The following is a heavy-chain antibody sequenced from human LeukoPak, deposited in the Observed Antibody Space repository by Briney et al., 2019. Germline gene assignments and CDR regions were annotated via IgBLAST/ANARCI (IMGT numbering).Heavy chain of an antibody. CDR2: IYYSGST. J-gene: IGHJ2*01. V-gene: IGHV4-39*07. CDR1: GGSISSGSYY. Sequence: SETLSLTCTVSGGSISSGSYYWSWIRQPPGKGLEWIGSIYYSGSTFYNPSLKSRVTISVDTSKNQFSLKLSSVTAADTAVYYCARGGAVADNWYFDLWGRGTLVTVSS. D-gene: IGHD6-19*01. CDR3: ARGGAVADNWYFDL.